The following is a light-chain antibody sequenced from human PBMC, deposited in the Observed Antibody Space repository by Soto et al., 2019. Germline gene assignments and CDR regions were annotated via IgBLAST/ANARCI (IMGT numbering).Light chain of an antibody. V-gene: IGKV1-5*01. Sequence: DIQMTQSPSTLSASVGDRVTTTCRASQSISSWLAWYQQKPGKAPKLLIYGASSLESGVPSRFSGSGSGTEFTLTISSLQPDDFATYYCQQYSSNFKTFGQGTKV. CDR3: QQYSSNFKT. CDR1: QSISSW. J-gene: IGKJ1*01. CDR2: GAS.